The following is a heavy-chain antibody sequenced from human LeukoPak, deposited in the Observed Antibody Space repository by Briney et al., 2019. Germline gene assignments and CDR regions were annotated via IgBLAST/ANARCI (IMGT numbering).Heavy chain of an antibody. CDR2: ISSGSTYT. V-gene: IGHV3-11*06. CDR3: ARVSSSSTNYFDS. J-gene: IGHJ4*02. D-gene: IGHD6-19*01. CDR1: GFAFSDYY. Sequence: KTGGSLRLSCAASGFAFSDYYMTWVRQAPGKGLEWVSYISSGSTYTNYGDAVKGRFIISRDNAKNSLYLQMNSLGAEDTAVYYCARVSSSSTNYFDSWGQGTLVTVSS.